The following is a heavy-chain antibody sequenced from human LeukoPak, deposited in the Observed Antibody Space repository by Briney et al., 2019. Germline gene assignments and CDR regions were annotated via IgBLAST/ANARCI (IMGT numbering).Heavy chain of an antibody. J-gene: IGHJ4*02. Sequence: PSETLSLTCTVSGGSISSYYWSWIRQPPGKGLEWIGYIYYSGSTNYNPSLKSRVTISVDTSKNQFSLKLSSVTAADTAVYYCARDRDGSGPFDYWGQGTLVTVSS. D-gene: IGHD3-10*01. V-gene: IGHV4-59*01. CDR3: ARDRDGSGPFDY. CDR1: GGSISSYY. CDR2: IYYSGST.